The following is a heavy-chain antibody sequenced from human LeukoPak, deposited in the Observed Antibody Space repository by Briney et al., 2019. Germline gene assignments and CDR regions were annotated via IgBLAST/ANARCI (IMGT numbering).Heavy chain of an antibody. CDR3: ARGLLRDGYTYTYSFDY. V-gene: IGHV3-66*01. CDR1: GFTVSTNY. D-gene: IGHD5-18*01. CDR2: VYMGGTT. J-gene: IGHJ4*02. Sequence: GGSLRLSCAASGFTVSTNYMNWVRQAPGKGLEWASVVYMGGTTHYADSVKGRFTISRDSTKNTIYLQMNNLRAEDTAVYYCARGLLRDGYTYTYSFDYWGQGALVTVSS.